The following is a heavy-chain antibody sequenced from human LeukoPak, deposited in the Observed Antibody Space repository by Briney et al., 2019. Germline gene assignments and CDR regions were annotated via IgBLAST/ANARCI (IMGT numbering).Heavy chain of an antibody. CDR3: AREIVRGHDYYGMDV. CDR2: IYTSGST. CDR1: GCSISSYY. D-gene: IGHD2-21*01. V-gene: IGHV4-4*07. J-gene: IGHJ6*02. Sequence: SETLSLTCTASGCSISSYYWSWIRQPAGKGLEWIGRIYTSGSTNYNPSLKSGVTMSVDTSKNQFSLTLSSVTAAHTAVYYCAREIVRGHDYYGMDVGGQGTTVMVS.